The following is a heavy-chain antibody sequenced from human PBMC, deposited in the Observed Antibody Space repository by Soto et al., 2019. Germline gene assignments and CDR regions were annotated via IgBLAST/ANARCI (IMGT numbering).Heavy chain of an antibody. CDR2: INSGSTYK. Sequence: QVQLVESGGDLVKPGGSLRLSCVASGFNFNDFFMNWIRQVPGKGLEWVSYINSGSTYKKYADSVKGRFTISRDNAKKSLYLQMNSLRAEDTAIYYCVRETPIAAAGAKWDYWGQGTLVTVSS. D-gene: IGHD6-13*01. V-gene: IGHV3-11*06. J-gene: IGHJ4*02. CDR3: VRETPIAAAGAKWDY. CDR1: GFNFNDFF.